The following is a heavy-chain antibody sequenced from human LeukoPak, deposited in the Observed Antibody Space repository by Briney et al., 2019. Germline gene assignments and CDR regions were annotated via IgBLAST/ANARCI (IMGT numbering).Heavy chain of an antibody. D-gene: IGHD3-22*01. Sequence: QPGGSLRLSCAASGFTFSSYGMHWVRQAPGKGLEWVAVIWYDGSNKYYADSVKGRFTISGDNSKNTLYLQMNSLRAEDTAVYYCARDYDSSGYPYYYGMDVWGQGTTVTVSS. CDR3: ARDYDSSGYPYYYGMDV. CDR2: IWYDGSNK. V-gene: IGHV3-33*01. J-gene: IGHJ6*02. CDR1: GFTFSSYG.